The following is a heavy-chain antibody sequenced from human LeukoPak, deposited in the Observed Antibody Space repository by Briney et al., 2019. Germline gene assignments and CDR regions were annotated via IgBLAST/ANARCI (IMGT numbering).Heavy chain of an antibody. CDR2: ISSSGSTI. D-gene: IGHD6-13*01. CDR1: GFTFSDYY. J-gene: IGHJ4*02. CDR3: ARELDSSSWDY. Sequence: GWSLRLSCAASGFTFSDYYMSWIRQAPGRGLEWVSYISSSGSTIYYADSVKGRFTISRDNAKNSLYLQMNSLRAEDTAVYYCARELDSSSWDYWGQGTLVTVSS. V-gene: IGHV3-11*04.